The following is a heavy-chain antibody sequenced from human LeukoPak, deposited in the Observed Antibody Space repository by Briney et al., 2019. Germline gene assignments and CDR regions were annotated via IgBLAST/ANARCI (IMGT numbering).Heavy chain of an antibody. CDR1: GFTFSSYA. J-gene: IGHJ5*02. Sequence: PGGSLRLSCAAAGFTFSSYAMHWVRQVAGKGLEWVSGISGSGESKFYADSVKGRFTVSRDNSKNTLYLQMNSLRVEDTAVYYCARDGYNWDTDAGWFDPWGLGTLVTVSS. CDR3: ARDGYNWDTDAGWFDP. CDR2: ISGSGESK. D-gene: IGHD1/OR15-1a*01. V-gene: IGHV3-23*01.